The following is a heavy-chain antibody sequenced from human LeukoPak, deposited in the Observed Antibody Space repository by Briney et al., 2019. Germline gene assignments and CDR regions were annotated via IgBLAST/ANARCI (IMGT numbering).Heavy chain of an antibody. D-gene: IGHD4-23*01. V-gene: IGHV3-11*04. CDR3: ARGNRWPSTFDI. Sequence: GGSLRLSCAASEFTFSDYYMSWIRRAPGKGLEWVAYISTSGSTIYYADSVKGRFTISRDNAKNSLYLQMNSLRAEDTAIYYCARGNRWPSTFDIWGQGTMVTVSS. CDR2: ISTSGSTI. CDR1: EFTFSDYY. J-gene: IGHJ3*02.